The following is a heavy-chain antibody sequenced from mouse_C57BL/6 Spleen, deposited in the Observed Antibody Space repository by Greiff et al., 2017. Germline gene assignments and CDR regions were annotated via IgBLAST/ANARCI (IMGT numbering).Heavy chain of an antibody. Sequence: QVHVKQPGAELVKPGASVKLSCKASGYTFTSYWMHWVKQRHGRGLEWIGRIDPNSGGTKYNEKFKSKATMTVDKPSSTASMQRRSLTSEDSAVEYCARGTTGVGGARDYWGQGTSVTVSS. CDR2: IDPNSGGT. J-gene: IGHJ4*01. D-gene: IGHD1-1*01. V-gene: IGHV1-72*01. CDR3: ARGTTGVGGARDY. CDR1: GYTFTSYW.